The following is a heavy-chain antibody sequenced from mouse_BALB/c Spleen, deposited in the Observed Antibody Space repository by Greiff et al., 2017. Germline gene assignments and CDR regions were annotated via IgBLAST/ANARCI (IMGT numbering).Heavy chain of an antibody. CDR3: ARHAPGRYDGAWFAD. CDR2: ISNGGGST. V-gene: IGHV5-12-2*01. CDR1: GFTFSSYT. J-gene: IGHJ3*01. Sequence: EVHLVESGGGLVQPGGSLKLSCAASGFTFSSYTMSWVRQTPEKRLEWVAYISNGGGSTYYPDTVKGRFTISRDNAKNTLYLQMSRLKSEDTAMYYWARHAPGRYDGAWFADWGQGTLVTVSA. D-gene: IGHD2-14*01.